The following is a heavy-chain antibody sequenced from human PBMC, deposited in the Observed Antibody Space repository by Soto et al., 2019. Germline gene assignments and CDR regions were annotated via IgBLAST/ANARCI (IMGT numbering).Heavy chain of an antibody. CDR3: TQDGGSRDWLTVN. D-gene: IGHD3-9*01. Sequence: EVQLLESGGDLVQPGGSLRLSCAVSGFTFTSYAMSWIRQAPGKGLEWVSAITGGGDNTYYADSVKGRFTISRENSKNTLYLQMNSLRAEDTAFYYCTQDGGSRDWLTVNWGQGTLVTVSS. J-gene: IGHJ4*02. CDR2: ITGGGDNT. CDR1: GFTFTSYA. V-gene: IGHV3-23*01.